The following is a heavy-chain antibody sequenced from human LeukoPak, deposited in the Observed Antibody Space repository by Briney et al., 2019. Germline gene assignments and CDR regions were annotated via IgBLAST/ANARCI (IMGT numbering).Heavy chain of an antibody. V-gene: IGHV3-48*02. Sequence: GGSLRLSCAASGFTFSTYKMDWVRQAPGKGLEWVSFISSGSRIIYYADSVKGRFTVSRDNAKNSLYLQMNSLRDEDTAVYYCARSPAGIGDYWGQGTLVTVSS. CDR3: ARSPAGIGDY. CDR2: ISSGSRII. D-gene: IGHD1-26*01. CDR1: GFTFSTYK. J-gene: IGHJ4*02.